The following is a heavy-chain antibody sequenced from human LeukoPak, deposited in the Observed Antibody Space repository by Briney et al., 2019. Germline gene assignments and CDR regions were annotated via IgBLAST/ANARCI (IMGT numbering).Heavy chain of an antibody. V-gene: IGHV4-59*01. CDR1: GGSISSYY. CDR3: ASQDYGGNPGWYFDL. D-gene: IGHD4-23*01. J-gene: IGHJ2*01. Sequence: SETLSLTCTVSGGSISSYYWSWIRQPPGKGLEWIGYIYYSGSTNYNPSLKSRVTISVDTSKNQFSLKLSSVTAADTAVYYCASQDYGGNPGWYFDLWGRGTLVTVSS. CDR2: IYYSGST.